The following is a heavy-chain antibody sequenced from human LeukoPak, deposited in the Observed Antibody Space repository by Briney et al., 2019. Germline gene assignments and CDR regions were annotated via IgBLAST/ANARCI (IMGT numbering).Heavy chain of an antibody. Sequence: GGSLRLSCAASGFTVSSNYMSWVRQAPGKGLEWVSVIYSGGSTYCADSVKGRFTISRDNSKDMLYLQMNSLRAEDTAVYYCARYGNEKTLDYWGQGTLVTVSS. J-gene: IGHJ4*02. CDR1: GFTVSSNY. D-gene: IGHD3-10*01. CDR3: ARYGNEKTLDY. V-gene: IGHV3-53*01. CDR2: IYSGGST.